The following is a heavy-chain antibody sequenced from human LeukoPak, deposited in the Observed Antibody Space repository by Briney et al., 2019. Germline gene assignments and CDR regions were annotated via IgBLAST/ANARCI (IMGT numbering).Heavy chain of an antibody. J-gene: IGHJ4*02. CDR1: GGSISSYY. CDR2: IYYSGST. D-gene: IGHD3-22*01. V-gene: IGHV4-59*12. CDR3: ARGPVGGDSSGYLYYFDY. Sequence: PSETLSLTCTVSGGSISSYYWSWIRQPPGKGLEWIGYIYYSGSTYYNPSLKSRVTISVDRSKNQFSLKLSSVTAADTAVYYCARGPVGGDSSGYLYYFDYWGQGTLVTVSS.